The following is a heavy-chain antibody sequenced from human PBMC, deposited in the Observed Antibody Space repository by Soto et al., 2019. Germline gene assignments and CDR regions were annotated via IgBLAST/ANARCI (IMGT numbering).Heavy chain of an antibody. CDR2: INHSGST. Sequence: PSETLSLTCAVYGGSFSGYYWSWIRQPPGKGLEWIGEINHSGSTNYNPSLKSRVTISVDTSKNQFSLKLSSVTAADTAVYYCARRARHYYGSGSYYNTFDYWGQGTLVTVSS. CDR1: GGSFSGYY. CDR3: ARRARHYYGSGSYYNTFDY. V-gene: IGHV4-34*01. J-gene: IGHJ4*02. D-gene: IGHD3-10*01.